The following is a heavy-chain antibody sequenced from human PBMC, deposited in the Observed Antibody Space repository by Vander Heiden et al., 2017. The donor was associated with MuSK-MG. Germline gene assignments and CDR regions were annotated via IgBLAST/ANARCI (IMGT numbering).Heavy chain of an antibody. CDR3: ARVGDYYDSSGYYYGFQH. V-gene: IGHV4-59*01. Sequence: QVQLQESGPGLVKPSETLSLTCTVSGGSISSYYWSWIRQPPGKGLEWIGYIYYSGSTNYNPSLKSRVTISVDTSKNQFSLKLSSVTAADTAVYYCARVGDYYDSSGYYYGFQHWGQGTLVTVSS. D-gene: IGHD3-22*01. CDR2: IYYSGST. J-gene: IGHJ1*01. CDR1: GGSISSYY.